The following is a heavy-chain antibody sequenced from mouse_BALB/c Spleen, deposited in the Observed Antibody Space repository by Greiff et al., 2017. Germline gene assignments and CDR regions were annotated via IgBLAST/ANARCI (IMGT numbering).Heavy chain of an antibody. CDR2: ISSGGGST. D-gene: IGHD2-1*01. CDR3: ARRSAYYGNYRFAY. CDR1: GFALSSYD. V-gene: IGHV5-12-1*01. J-gene: IGHJ3*01. Sequence: EVKLMESGGGLVKPGGSLKLSCAASGFALSSYDMPWVRQTPEKRLEWVVYISSGGGSTYYPDTLKGRFTISRDNAKNTLYLQMCSLKSEDTTMFYCARRSAYYGNYRFAYWGEKGLVTVSA.